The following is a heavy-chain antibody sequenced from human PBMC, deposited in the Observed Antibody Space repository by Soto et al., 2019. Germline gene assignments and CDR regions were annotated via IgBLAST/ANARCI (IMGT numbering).Heavy chain of an antibody. Sequence: GGSLRLSCAASGYTFRSYGMHWVRQAPGKGLEWVAVISYAGSNIYYADSVKGRFTISRDNSKKTLYLHLNSLRAEDTAVYYCARDSSEWGMAGRLDYWGQGTPVTVSS. CDR1: GYTFRSYG. CDR2: ISYAGSNI. V-gene: IGHV3-30*03. D-gene: IGHD6-6*01. CDR3: ARDSSEWGMAGRLDY. J-gene: IGHJ4*02.